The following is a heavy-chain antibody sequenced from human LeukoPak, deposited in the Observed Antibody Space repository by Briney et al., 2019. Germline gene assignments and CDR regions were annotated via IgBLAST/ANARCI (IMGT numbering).Heavy chain of an antibody. V-gene: IGHV4-59*08. CDR2: IYYSGST. CDR3: ARGVGRSTIKHYFDY. D-gene: IGHD1-1*01. Sequence: SETLSLTCTVSGGSISSYYWSWTRQPPGKGLEWIGYIYYSGSTNYNPSLKSRVTISVDTSKNQFSLKLSSVTAADTAVYYCARGVGRSTIKHYFDYWGQGTLVTVSS. J-gene: IGHJ4*02. CDR1: GGSISSYY.